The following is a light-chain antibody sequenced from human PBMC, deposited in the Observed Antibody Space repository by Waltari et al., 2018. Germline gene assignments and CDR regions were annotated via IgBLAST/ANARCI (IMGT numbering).Light chain of an antibody. CDR3: QKYVNLPAT. CDR1: QSVAKY. CDR2: PAS. J-gene: IGKJ1*01. Sequence: EIVLTKSPGSLSLSPGERATLSCKASQSVAKYLAWYQQKPGQAPRLLIYPASIRATGSPDRFSGSGYGTDFSLTISRLEPEDFAVYFCQKYVNLPATFGQGTTVEV. V-gene: IGKV3-20*01.